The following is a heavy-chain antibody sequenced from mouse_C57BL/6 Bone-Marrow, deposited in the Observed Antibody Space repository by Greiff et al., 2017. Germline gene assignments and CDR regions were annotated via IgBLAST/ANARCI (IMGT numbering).Heavy chain of an antibody. CDR2: ISGGGGNT. Sequence: EVKLVESGGGLVKPGGSLKLSCAASGFTFSSYTMSWVRQTPEKRLQWVAAISGGGGNTYYPDSVKGRFTISRDNDKNILYLQMSCLMSEDTALYYCSRQVTTVLATKYFDVWGTGTTVTVSS. J-gene: IGHJ1*03. D-gene: IGHD1-1*01. CDR1: GFTFSSYT. V-gene: IGHV5-9*01. CDR3: SRQVTTVLATKYFDV.